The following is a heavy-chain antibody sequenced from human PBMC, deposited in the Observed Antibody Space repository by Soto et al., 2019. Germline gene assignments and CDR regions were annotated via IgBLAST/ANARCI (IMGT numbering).Heavy chain of an antibody. CDR3: ARAHVVGVAATQRLYGMDV. J-gene: IGHJ6*02. CDR2: ISAYNGNT. CDR1: GYTFTSYG. D-gene: IGHD2-15*01. Sequence: QVQLVQSGAEVKKPGASVKVSCKASGYTFTSYGISWVRQAPGQGLEWMGWISAYNGNTNYAQKLQGRVTMTTDTSTGTAYRELRSLRSDDTAVYYCARAHVVGVAATQRLYGMDVWGQGTTVTVSS. V-gene: IGHV1-18*01.